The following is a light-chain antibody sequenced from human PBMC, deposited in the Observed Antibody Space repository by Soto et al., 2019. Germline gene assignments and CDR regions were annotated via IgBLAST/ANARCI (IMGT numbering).Light chain of an antibody. J-gene: IGLJ3*02. Sequence: QSVLTQPASVSGSPGQSITISCTGTSSDVGGYNYVSWYQQHPGQAPKLMIYEVSHRPSGVFDRFSGSKSGNTASLTISGLQGEDEADYYCSSNTRSRTRVFGGGTELTVL. V-gene: IGLV2-14*01. CDR1: SSDVGGYNY. CDR3: SSNTRSRTRV. CDR2: EVS.